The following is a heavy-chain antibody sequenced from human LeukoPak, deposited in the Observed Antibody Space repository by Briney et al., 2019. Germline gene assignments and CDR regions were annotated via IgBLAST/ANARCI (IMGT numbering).Heavy chain of an antibody. CDR3: ARPGLYSSGWYEGRDAFDI. J-gene: IGHJ3*02. V-gene: IGHV3-48*04. CDR2: ITSRSTTT. D-gene: IGHD6-19*01. Sequence: GGSLRLSCAASGFTFSSYSMNWVRQAPGKGLEWVSYITSRSTTTYYADSVKGRFTISRDNAKNSLYLQLNSLRAEDTAVYYCARPGLYSSGWYEGRDAFDIWGQGTMVTVSS. CDR1: GFTFSSYS.